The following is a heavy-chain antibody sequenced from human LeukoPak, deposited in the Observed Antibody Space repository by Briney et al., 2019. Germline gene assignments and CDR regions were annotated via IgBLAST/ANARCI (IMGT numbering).Heavy chain of an antibody. CDR1: GGSISSSSYY. D-gene: IGHD2-2*01. CDR2: IYHSGST. Sequence: SETLSLTCTVSGGSISSSSYYWGWIRQPPGKGLEWIGSIYHSGSTYYNPSLKSRVTISVDTSKNQFSLKLSSVTAADTAVYYCARRGPAATREYNWFDPWGQGTLVTVSS. CDR3: ARRGPAATREYNWFDP. J-gene: IGHJ5*02. V-gene: IGHV4-39*01.